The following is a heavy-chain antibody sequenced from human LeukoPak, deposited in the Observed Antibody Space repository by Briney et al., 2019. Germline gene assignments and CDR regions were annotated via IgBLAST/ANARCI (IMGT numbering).Heavy chain of an antibody. Sequence: ASVKVSCTASGYTFTSYDINWVRQATGQGLEWMGWMNPNSGNTGYAQKFQGRVTMTRNTSISTAYMELSSLRSEDTAVYYCAREYSSSSSDAFDIWGQGTMVTVSS. CDR2: MNPNSGNT. CDR3: AREYSSSSSDAFDI. D-gene: IGHD6-6*01. CDR1: GYTFTSYD. J-gene: IGHJ3*02. V-gene: IGHV1-8*01.